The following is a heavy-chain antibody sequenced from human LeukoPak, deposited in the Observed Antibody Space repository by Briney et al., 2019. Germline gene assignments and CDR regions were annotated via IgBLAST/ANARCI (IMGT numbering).Heavy chain of an antibody. Sequence: KTSETLSLTCIVSGGSLSGSGYYWGWIRQPPGKGLEWIGEIYHSGSTNYNPSLKSRVTISVDKSKNQFSLKLSSVTAADTAVYYCARARRVDSSGYYVNWFDPWGQGTLVTVSS. CDR3: ARARRVDSSGYYVNWFDP. V-gene: IGHV4-39*07. CDR1: GGSLSGSGYY. CDR2: IYHSGST. D-gene: IGHD3-22*01. J-gene: IGHJ5*02.